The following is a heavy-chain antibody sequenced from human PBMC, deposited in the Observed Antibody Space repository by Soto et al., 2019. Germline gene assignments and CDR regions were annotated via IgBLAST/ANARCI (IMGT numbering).Heavy chain of an antibody. V-gene: IGHV3-30*18. CDR1: GFTFSSYG. Sequence: PGGSLRLSCAASGFTFSSYGMHWVRQAPGKGLEWVAVISYDGSNKYYADSVKGRFTISRDNSKNTLYLQMNSLRAEDTAVYYCAKDRAPYYYDSSGYYGLFDYWGQGTLVTVSS. J-gene: IGHJ4*02. D-gene: IGHD3-22*01. CDR2: ISYDGSNK. CDR3: AKDRAPYYYDSSGYYGLFDY.